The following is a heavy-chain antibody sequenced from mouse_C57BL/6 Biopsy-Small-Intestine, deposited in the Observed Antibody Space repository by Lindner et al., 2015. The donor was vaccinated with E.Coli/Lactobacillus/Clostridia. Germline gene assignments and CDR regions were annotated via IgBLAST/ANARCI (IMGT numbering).Heavy chain of an antibody. V-gene: IGHV1-80*01. Sequence: VQLQESGPELVKPGASVKISCKASGYAFTNYLVEWVKQRPGKGLGWIGQIYPGDGDTNYNGKFKGKATLTVDQSSSTAYMQLNSLTSEDSAVYYCARGGTTVGNGMDYWGQGTSVTVSS. CDR1: GYAFTNYL. D-gene: IGHD1-1*01. CDR3: ARGGTTVGNGMDY. J-gene: IGHJ4*01. CDR2: IYPGDGDT.